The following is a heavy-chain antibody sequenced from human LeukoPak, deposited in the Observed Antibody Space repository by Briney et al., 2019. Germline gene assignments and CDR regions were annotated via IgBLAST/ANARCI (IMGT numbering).Heavy chain of an antibody. CDR2: ITGSGGST. CDR3: ARGRNTGRQFYFDY. Sequence: GGSLRLSCAASGFTFSSSGMGWVRQAPGKGLACVSPITGSGGSTSYTDSVKGRFTISRDNSKNTLYLQMNSLRAEDTAVYYCARGRNTGRQFYFDYWGQGTLVTVAS. V-gene: IGHV3-23*01. D-gene: IGHD5-18*01. J-gene: IGHJ4*02. CDR1: GFTFSSSG.